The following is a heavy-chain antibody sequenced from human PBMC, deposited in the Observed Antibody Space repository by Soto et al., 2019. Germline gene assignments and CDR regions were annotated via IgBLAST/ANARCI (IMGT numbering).Heavy chain of an antibody. D-gene: IGHD5-18*01. V-gene: IGHV3-66*01. CDR3: ARGSRWIPLLLY. CDR1: GFNVSSNY. J-gene: IGHJ4*02. CDR2: IYSGGST. Sequence: PGGSLRLSCAASGFNVSSNYMSWVRQAPGKGLEWVSVIYSGGSTYYADSVKGRFTISRDNSKNTPYLQMNSLRAEDTAVYYCARGSRWIPLLLYWGQGTLVTVSS.